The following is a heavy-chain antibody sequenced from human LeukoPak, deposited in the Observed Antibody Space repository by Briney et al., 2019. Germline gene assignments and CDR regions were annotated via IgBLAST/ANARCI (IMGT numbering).Heavy chain of an antibody. D-gene: IGHD3-22*01. Sequence: SETLSLTCTVSGGSISSHYWSWIRQPPRKGLEWIGYIYYSGSTNYNPSLKSRVTISVDTSKNQFSLKLSSVTAADTAVYYCAGSGYYYRGGAPQGFYYWGQGTLVTVSS. CDR2: IYYSGST. J-gene: IGHJ4*02. CDR3: AGSGYYYRGGAPQGFYY. CDR1: GGSISSHY. V-gene: IGHV4-59*11.